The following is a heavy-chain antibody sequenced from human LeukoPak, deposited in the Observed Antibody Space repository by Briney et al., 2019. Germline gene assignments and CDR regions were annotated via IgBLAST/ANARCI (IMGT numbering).Heavy chain of an antibody. Sequence: GGSLRLPCAPPGFIFSSCAMSWVRQAPRKGLEWVSVISGSGCSTNYAESVKGRFTISRDNSKNTLYLQMNSLRVEDTAVYYCAKHWGRGGGYPFDFWGQGTLVTVSS. CDR2: ISGSGCST. CDR1: GFIFSSCA. V-gene: IGHV3-23*01. D-gene: IGHD2-15*01. CDR3: AKHWGRGGGYPFDF. J-gene: IGHJ4*02.